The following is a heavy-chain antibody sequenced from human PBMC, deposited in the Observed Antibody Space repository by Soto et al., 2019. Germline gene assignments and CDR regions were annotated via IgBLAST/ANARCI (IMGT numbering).Heavy chain of an antibody. CDR3: VREGRGSFGF. CDR2: IGGRGNRA. V-gene: IGHV3-23*01. D-gene: IGHD5-12*01. CDR1: AFIFTNYA. Sequence: AGSLRLSCAASAFIFTNYAMNCVRQTPGKGLEWGSVIGGRGNRAYYADSVQGRFTISRDNSKNTLSLHMSSLATDDTVIYYYVREGRGSFGFWGRGRMGTV. J-gene: IGHJ3*01.